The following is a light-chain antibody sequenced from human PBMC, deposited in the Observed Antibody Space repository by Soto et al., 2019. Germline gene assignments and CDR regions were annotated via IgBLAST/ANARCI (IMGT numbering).Light chain of an antibody. CDR1: QSVSSNY. J-gene: IGKJ4*01. V-gene: IGKV3-20*01. CDR3: QQYGSSPPLT. Sequence: EIVLTQSPGTRSLSPGERATLSCRASQSVSSNYLAWYQQKPGQAPRLLIYGASSRATGVPDRFSGSGSGTDFTLTISKLEPEDFALYYCQQYGSSPPLTFGGGTKVEIK. CDR2: GAS.